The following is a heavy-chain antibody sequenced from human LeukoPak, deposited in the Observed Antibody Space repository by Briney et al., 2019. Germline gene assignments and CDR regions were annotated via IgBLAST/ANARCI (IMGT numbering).Heavy chain of an antibody. D-gene: IGHD6-13*01. V-gene: IGHV3-7*01. CDR2: IKQDGSEK. J-gene: IGHJ6*03. CDR1: GFTFSSYW. CDR3: ARSAAGRSYYYYYYMDV. Sequence: PGGSLRLSCAASGFTFSSYWMSWVRQAPGKGLEWVANIKQDGSEKYYVDSVKGRFTISRDNAKNSRYLQMNSLRAEDTAVYYCARSAAGRSYYYYYYMDVWGKGTTVTVSS.